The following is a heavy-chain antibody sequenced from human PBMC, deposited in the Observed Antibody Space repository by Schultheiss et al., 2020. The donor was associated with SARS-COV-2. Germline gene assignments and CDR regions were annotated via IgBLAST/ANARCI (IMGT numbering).Heavy chain of an antibody. CDR3: AKDKLGSSWSNWFDP. D-gene: IGHD6-13*01. V-gene: IGHV3-9*01. J-gene: IGHJ5*02. CDR2: ISWNSGSI. Sequence: GGSLRLSCAASGFTFSSYAMSWFRQAPGKGLEWVSGISWNSGSIGYADSVKGRFTISRDNAKNSLYLQMNSLRPEDTALYYCAKDKLGSSWSNWFDPWGQGTLVTVSS. CDR1: GFTFSSYA.